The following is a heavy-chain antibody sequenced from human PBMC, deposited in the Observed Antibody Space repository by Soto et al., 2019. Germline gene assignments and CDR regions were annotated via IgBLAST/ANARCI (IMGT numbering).Heavy chain of an antibody. Sequence: ASVKVSCKVSGYTLTELSMHWVRQAPGKGLEWMGGFDPEDGETIYAQKFQGRVTMTEDTSTDTAYMELSSLRSEDTAVYYCATTVITMVRGALFDYWGQGTLVTVSP. J-gene: IGHJ4*02. CDR3: ATTVITMVRGALFDY. D-gene: IGHD3-10*01. CDR1: GYTLTELS. V-gene: IGHV1-24*01. CDR2: FDPEDGET.